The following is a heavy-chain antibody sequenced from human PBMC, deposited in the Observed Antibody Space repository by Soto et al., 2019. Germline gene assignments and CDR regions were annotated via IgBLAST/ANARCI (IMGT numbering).Heavy chain of an antibody. CDR2: IYWNDDK. CDR1: GFSLSTSGVG. D-gene: IGHD1-20*01. CDR3: ARRRGYNWNNPAFDY. Sequence: QITLKESGPALVKPTQTLTLTCTFSGFSLSTSGVGVGWIRQPPGKAREWLALIYWNDDKKYSPSLKSRLCITKDTFRNQVVLTMTNVDPLDTATYYCARRRGYNWNNPAFDYWGQGALVTVSS. V-gene: IGHV2-5*01. J-gene: IGHJ4*02.